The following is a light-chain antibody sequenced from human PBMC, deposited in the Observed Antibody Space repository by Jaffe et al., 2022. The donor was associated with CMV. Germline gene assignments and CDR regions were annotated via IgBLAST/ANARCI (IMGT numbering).Light chain of an antibody. Sequence: QSALTQPASVSGSPGQSITISCTGTSSDVGNYNLVSWYQQHPGVAPKLIIHEVTKRPAGVSTRFSGSQSGNTASLTISGLQAEDESDYYCCSYAGAASYVFGSGTKVTVL. J-gene: IGLJ1*01. CDR3: CSYAGAASYV. CDR2: EVT. V-gene: IGLV2-23*02. CDR1: SSDVGNYNL.